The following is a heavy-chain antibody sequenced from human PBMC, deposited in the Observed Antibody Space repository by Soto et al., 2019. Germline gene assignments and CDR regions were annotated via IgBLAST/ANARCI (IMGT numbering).Heavy chain of an antibody. CDR1: GYTFTGYY. V-gene: IGHV1-2*04. CDR3: ARLGRSYGGDAFDI. CDR2: INPNSGGT. J-gene: IGHJ3*02. D-gene: IGHD4-17*01. Sequence: ASVKVSCKASGYTFTGYYMHWVGQARGQGLEWMGWINPNSGGTNYAQKFQGWVTMTRDTSISTAYMELSRLRSDDTAVYYCARLGRSYGGDAFDIWGQGTMVTVSS.